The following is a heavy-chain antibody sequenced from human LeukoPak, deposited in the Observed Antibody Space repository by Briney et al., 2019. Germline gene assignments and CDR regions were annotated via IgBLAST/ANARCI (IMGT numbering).Heavy chain of an antibody. Sequence: SETLSLTCTVSGGSISSSSYYWGWIRQPPGKGLEWIGSIYYSVSTYYNPSLKSRVTISVDTSKNQYSLKLSSVTAADTAVYYCARLLGPIGDFDYWGQGTLVTVSS. V-gene: IGHV4-39*01. CDR1: GGSISSSSYY. J-gene: IGHJ4*02. D-gene: IGHD3-16*01. CDR3: ARLLGPIGDFDY. CDR2: IYYSVST.